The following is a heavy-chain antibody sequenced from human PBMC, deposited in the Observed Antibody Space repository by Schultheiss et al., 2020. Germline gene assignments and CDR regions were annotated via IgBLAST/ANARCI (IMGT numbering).Heavy chain of an antibody. V-gene: IGHV4-38-2*01. CDR3: ARGGDGYNPIDY. J-gene: IGHJ4*02. CDR2: IYHSGST. Sequence: SETLSLTCAVSGYSISSGYYWGWIRQPPGKGLEWIGSIYHSGSTYYNPSLKSRVTISVDTSKNQFSLKLSSVTAADTAVYYCARGGDGYNPIDYWGQGTLITVS. CDR1: GYSISSGYY. D-gene: IGHD5-24*01.